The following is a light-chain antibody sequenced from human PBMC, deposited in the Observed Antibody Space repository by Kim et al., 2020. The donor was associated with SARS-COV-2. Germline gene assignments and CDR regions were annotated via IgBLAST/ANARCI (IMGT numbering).Light chain of an antibody. J-gene: IGKJ4*01. Sequence: LAPGEIATLSCKASRSVTTNLAWYHQKPGQPPRLLTYDASNRATGIPARFSGSGSGTEFTLTISSLEPEDFAVYYCQQRESWPLTFGGGTKVDIK. CDR2: DAS. CDR3: QQRESWPLT. CDR1: RSVTTN. V-gene: IGKV3-11*01.